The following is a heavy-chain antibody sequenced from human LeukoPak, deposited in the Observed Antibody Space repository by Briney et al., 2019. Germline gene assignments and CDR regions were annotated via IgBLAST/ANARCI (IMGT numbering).Heavy chain of an antibody. D-gene: IGHD3-10*01. CDR3: ARGPATTGMVRGVIMLYYYYGMDV. CDR2: TYYKSMWYN. J-gene: IGHJ6*02. CDR1: GDSVSSNSGA. Sequence: SQTLSLTCAISGDSVSSNSGAWNWIRQSPPRGLEWLGRTYYKSMWYNEYAVSVKCRITINPDTSKKQLTLQLNSVTPEDTAVYYCARGPATTGMVRGVIMLYYYYGMDVWGQGTTVTVSS. V-gene: IGHV6-1*01.